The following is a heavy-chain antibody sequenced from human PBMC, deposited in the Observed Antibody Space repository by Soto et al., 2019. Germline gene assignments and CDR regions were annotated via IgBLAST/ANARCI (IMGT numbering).Heavy chain of an antibody. V-gene: IGHV3-13*01. CDR1: GFTFSSYD. Sequence: EVQLVESGGDLVQPGGSLRLSCAASGFTFSSYDFHWVRQTTGKGLEWVSGIGKAGDTYYAGSVKGRFTISRDNAKNSLYVQMNSLRAGDTAVYYCTRGAAGFDYWGQGTLVTVSS. CDR3: TRGAAGFDY. CDR2: IGKAGDT. D-gene: IGHD6-13*01. J-gene: IGHJ4*02.